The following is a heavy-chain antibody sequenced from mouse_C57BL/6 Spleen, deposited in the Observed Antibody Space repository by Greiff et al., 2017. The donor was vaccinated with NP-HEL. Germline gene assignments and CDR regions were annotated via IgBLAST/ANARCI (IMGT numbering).Heavy chain of an antibody. V-gene: IGHV1-80*01. CDR2: IYPGDGDT. Sequence: QVHVKQSGAELVKPGASVKISCKASGYAFSSYWMNWVKQRPGKGLEWIGQIYPGDGDTNYNGKFKGKATLTADKSSSTAYMQLSSLTSEDSAVYFCAIYDHDEDFDDWGQGTTLTVSS. CDR3: AIYDHDEDFDD. D-gene: IGHD2-4*01. CDR1: GYAFSSYW. J-gene: IGHJ2*01.